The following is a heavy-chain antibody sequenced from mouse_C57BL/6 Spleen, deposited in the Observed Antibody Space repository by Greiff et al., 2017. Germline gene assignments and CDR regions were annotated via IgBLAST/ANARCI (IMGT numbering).Heavy chain of an antibody. CDR2: RWSGGST. V-gene: IGHV2-5*01. D-gene: IGHD1-3*01. J-gene: IGHJ3*01. CDR1: GFSLTSYG. Sequence: QVQLQQSGPGLVQPSQSLSITCTVSGFSLTSYGVHWVRQSPGKGLEWLGVRWSGGSTDYNAAFMSRLSITEDNSKSQVVFKMNSLQADDTAIYYCAKMDQWGAYWGKETLVTVSA. CDR3: AKMDQWGAY.